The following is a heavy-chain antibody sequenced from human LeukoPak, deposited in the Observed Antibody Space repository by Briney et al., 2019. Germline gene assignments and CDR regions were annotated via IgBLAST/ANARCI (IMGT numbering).Heavy chain of an antibody. V-gene: IGHV5-51*01. CDR1: GYTFITYC. D-gene: IGHD6-19*01. J-gene: IGHJ5*02. Sequence: RAGESLQISCKCSGYTFITYCIGWVRQLPGKGLEWMGITYPGDSNPRYSPSFQGQVTISTDKSTGTTYLHWSSLKASDTAIYYCARQRSCWYFYYGPWGQGTLVTVSS. CDR2: TYPGDSNP. CDR3: ARQRSCWYFYYGP.